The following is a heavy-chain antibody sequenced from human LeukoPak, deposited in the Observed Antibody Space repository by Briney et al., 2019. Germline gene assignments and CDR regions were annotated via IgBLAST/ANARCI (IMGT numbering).Heavy chain of an antibody. CDR3: AKYSWGAVAAPFDY. Sequence: GGSLRLSCAASGFTFSSYGMHWVRQAPGKGLEWVAYIQYDGSNEQYADSVKGRFSISRDNSKNTVYVQMKNLRAEDTAVYYCAKYSWGAVAAPFDYWGQGALVTVSS. J-gene: IGHJ4*02. V-gene: IGHV3-30*02. CDR1: GFTFSSYG. D-gene: IGHD6-19*01. CDR2: IQYDGSNE.